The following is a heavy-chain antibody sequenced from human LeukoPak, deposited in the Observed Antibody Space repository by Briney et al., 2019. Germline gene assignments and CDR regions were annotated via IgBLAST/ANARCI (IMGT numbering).Heavy chain of an antibody. CDR3: ARDVGITVADSFDP. CDR1: GYTFTGHY. CDR2: INPNSGGT. D-gene: IGHD6-19*01. J-gene: IGHJ5*02. V-gene: IGHV1-2*02. Sequence: ASVKVSCKASGYTFTGHYMHWVRQAPGQGLEGMGWINPNSGGTNYAQKFQGRVSMTTDTSTSTAYMELRGLRSDATAMYYCARDVGITVADSFDPWGQGTLVTVSS.